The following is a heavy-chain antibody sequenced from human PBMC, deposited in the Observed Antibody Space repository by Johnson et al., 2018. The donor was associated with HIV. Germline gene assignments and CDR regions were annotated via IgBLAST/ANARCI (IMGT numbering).Heavy chain of an antibody. V-gene: IGHV3-64*01. J-gene: IGHJ3*02. Sequence: MLLVESGGGVVQPGRSLRLSCVASGFTFSSYTLHWVRQAPGKGLASVSAISSNGGSTYYANSVKGSFTISSDNAKNSLYLQMNSLRAEDTALYYCEKDMSSGSYFGEWDHDAFDIWGQGTMVTVSS. CDR3: EKDMSSGSYFGEWDHDAFDI. D-gene: IGHD1-26*01. CDR2: ISSNGGST. CDR1: GFTFSSYT.